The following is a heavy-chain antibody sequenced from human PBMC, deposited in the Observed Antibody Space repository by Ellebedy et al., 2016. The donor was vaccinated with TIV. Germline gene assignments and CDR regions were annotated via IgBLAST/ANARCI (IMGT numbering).Heavy chain of an antibody. Sequence: MPSETLSLTCTVSGASIHTGGYWWSWVRQHPGKGLEYLGYIYFGGNTDYNPSLKIRASISVDTSKNQFSLTMSSVTAADTAVYFCARDSGIPLGFDSWGQGILVTVSS. D-gene: IGHD5-18*01. V-gene: IGHV4-31*03. CDR1: GASIHTGGYW. CDR3: ARDSGIPLGFDS. CDR2: IYFGGNT. J-gene: IGHJ4*02.